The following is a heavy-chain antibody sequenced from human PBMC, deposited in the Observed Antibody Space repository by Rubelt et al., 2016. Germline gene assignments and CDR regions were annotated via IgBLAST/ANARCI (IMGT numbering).Heavy chain of an antibody. D-gene: IGHD2-2*03. CDR3: ARDGWFDY. V-gene: IGHV3-21*01. Sequence: EVQLVESGGGLVQPGGSLRLSCADSGFSRTKWMDWVRQGPGKGPVWVSSISSSSSCIYYADSVKGRFTISRDNAKNSLYLQMNSLRAEDTAVYYCARDGWFDYWGQGTLVTVSS. CDR2: ISSSSSCI. CDR1: GFSRTKW. J-gene: IGHJ4*02.